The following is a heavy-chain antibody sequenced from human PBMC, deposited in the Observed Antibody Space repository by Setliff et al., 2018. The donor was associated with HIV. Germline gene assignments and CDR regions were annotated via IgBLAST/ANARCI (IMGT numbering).Heavy chain of an antibody. CDR2: IIPIFGTP. D-gene: IGHD1-1*01. J-gene: IGHJ6*03. CDR3: ASSAGAVPTTAPYGDYYYYFYMDV. CDR1: GGIFSRFA. V-gene: IGHV1-69*05. Sequence: ASVKVSCKASGGIFSRFAFSWVRQAPGQGLEWMGGIIPIFGTPNYAQKFQGRVTITTDESTNTVYMELYSRTSEDTAIYYCASSAGAVPTTAPYGDYYYYFYMDVWGKGTTVTVSS.